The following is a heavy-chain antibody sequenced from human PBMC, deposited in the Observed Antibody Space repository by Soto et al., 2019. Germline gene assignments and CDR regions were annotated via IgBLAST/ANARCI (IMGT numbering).Heavy chain of an antibody. J-gene: IGHJ4*02. V-gene: IGHV4-59*01. Sequence: SETLSLTCTVSGDSISTFYWGWMRQSPGKELEWIGYVYYTGSTNYNPSLKSRVTISVDRSKNQFSLKLTSANAADTAVYYCARGRAVRNYADDSSDYFYFFDYWGQGTQVTVSS. CDR1: GDSISTFY. D-gene: IGHD3-22*01. CDR3: ARGRAVRNYADDSSDYFYFFDY. CDR2: VYYTGST.